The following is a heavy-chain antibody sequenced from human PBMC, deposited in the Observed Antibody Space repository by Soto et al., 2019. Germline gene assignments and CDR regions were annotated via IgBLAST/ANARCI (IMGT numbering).Heavy chain of an antibody. CDR1: GFTFSSYS. J-gene: IGHJ4*02. Sequence: GGSLRLSCAASGFTFSSYSMNWVRQAPWKGLEWVSYISSSSSTIYYADSVKGRFTISRDNAKNSLYLQMNSLRAEDTAVYYCASQSSEWLLFASWGQGTLVTVSS. CDR2: ISSSSSTI. D-gene: IGHD5-12*01. V-gene: IGHV3-48*01. CDR3: ASQSSEWLLFAS.